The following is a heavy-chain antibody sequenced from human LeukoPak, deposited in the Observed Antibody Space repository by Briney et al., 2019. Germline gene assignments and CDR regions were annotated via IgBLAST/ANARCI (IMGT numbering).Heavy chain of an antibody. CDR3: ARDSNYYDSSGYPLDY. V-gene: IGHV4-34*01. D-gene: IGHD3-22*01. CDR2: INHSGST. Sequence: SETLSLTCAVYGGSFSAYYWSWIRQPPGKGLEWIGEINHSGSTNYNPSLKTRVTISVDTSKNQFSLKLTSVTAADTAVYYCARDSNYYDSSGYPLDYWGQGTLVTVSS. CDR1: GGSFSAYY. J-gene: IGHJ4*02.